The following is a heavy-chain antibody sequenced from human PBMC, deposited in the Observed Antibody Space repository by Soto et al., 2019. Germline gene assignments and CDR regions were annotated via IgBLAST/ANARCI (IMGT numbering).Heavy chain of an antibody. CDR3: AHRPVVVGAYYFDY. Sequence: QITLKESGPTLVKPTQTLTLTCMFSGFSLTTSGAAVAWIRQSPGKALEWLALIYWDDDKRYNPSLKSRLTITTATSKNQVVLTMTNLDPVDTGAYYCAHRPVVVGAYYFDYWGQGTLVTVSS. D-gene: IGHD2-21*01. CDR2: IYWDDDK. CDR1: GFSLTTSGAA. V-gene: IGHV2-5*02. J-gene: IGHJ4*02.